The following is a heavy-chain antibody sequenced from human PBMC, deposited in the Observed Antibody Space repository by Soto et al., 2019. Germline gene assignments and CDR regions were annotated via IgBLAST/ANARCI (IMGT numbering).Heavy chain of an antibody. CDR3: ARWQYYDYVWGSYRYEGHFDY. V-gene: IGHV1-69*13. CDR1: GGTFSSYA. Sequence: SVKVSCKASGGTFSSYAISWVRQAPGQGLEWMGGIIPIFGTANYAQKFQGRVTITADESTSTAYMELSSLRSEDPAVYYCARWQYYDYVWGSYRYEGHFDYWG. D-gene: IGHD3-16*02. J-gene: IGHJ4*01. CDR2: IIPIFGTA.